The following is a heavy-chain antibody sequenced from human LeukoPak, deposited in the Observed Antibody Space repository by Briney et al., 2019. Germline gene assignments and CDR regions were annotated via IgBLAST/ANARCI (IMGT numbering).Heavy chain of an antibody. J-gene: IGHJ4*02. CDR3: ARHLGASFDY. V-gene: IGHV4-59*01. CDR2: VYHSGST. CDR1: GGSISNYF. Sequence: SETLSRTFTVSGGSISNYFWSWIRQPPGKGLEWIGYVYHSGSTNYNPALKSRVTISVDTSKNQLSLKLSSVTAADTAVYYCARHLGASFDYWGQGTLVTVSS.